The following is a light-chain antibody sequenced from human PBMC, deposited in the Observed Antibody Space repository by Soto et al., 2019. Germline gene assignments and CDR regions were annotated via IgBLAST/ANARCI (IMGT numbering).Light chain of an antibody. V-gene: IGKV2-28*01. J-gene: IGKJ4*01. Sequence: DIVMTQSPLSLPVTPGEPASISCRSSQSLLHRNGYNYLDWYLQNPGQSPQLLIYLGSNRASGVPDRFSGGGSGTDYTLKISRVEAEDVGVYYCMQALQTPLAFGGGTKVEIK. CDR3: MQALQTPLA. CDR1: QSLLHRNGYNY. CDR2: LGS.